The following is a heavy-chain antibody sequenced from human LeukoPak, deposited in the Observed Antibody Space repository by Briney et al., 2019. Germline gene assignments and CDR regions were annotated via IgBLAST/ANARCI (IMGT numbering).Heavy chain of an antibody. J-gene: IGHJ4*02. CDR2: ISYDGSNQ. D-gene: IGHD3-10*01. Sequence: GGSLRLSCAASGFAFSSYAMHWVRQAPGKGLEWVAAISYDGSNQYFVDSVRGRFTISRDNSRNTLYLQMNSLRPEDTALYYCARDSRSYSTGTEYWGQGTLVTVSS. CDR1: GFAFSSYA. CDR3: ARDSRSYSTGTEY. V-gene: IGHV3-30-3*01.